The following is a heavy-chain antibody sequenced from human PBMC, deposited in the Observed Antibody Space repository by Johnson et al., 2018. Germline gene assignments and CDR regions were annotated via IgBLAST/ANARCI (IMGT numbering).Heavy chain of an antibody. J-gene: IGHJ6*03. D-gene: IGHD2-15*01. Sequence: QVQLVQSGGGVVKPGGSLRLSCAASGFTFSSYGMHWVRQAPGQGLEWVAVISYDGSNKYYADSVRGRFTISRDNPKNTLYLQMNSLRAEDTAVYYCAKDLYCSGGSCYLDLDYYYYMDLWGKGTTVTVSS. CDR2: ISYDGSNK. V-gene: IGHV3-30*18. CDR1: GFTFSSYG. CDR3: AKDLYCSGGSCYLDLDYYYYMDL.